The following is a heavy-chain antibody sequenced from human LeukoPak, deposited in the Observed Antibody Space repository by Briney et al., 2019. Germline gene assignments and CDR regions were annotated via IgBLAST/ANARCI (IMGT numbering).Heavy chain of an antibody. CDR2: NYYSGST. CDR1: GGSISNGGYY. J-gene: IGHJ6*02. D-gene: IGHD3-3*01. Sequence: PSETLSLTCTVSGGSISNGGYYWSWIRQHPGKGLEWIGYNYYSGSTYYNPSLKSRVTISVDSSKNQFSLELSSVTAADTAVYYCARRYDFWSGYKRYYYYAMDVWGQGTTVTVSS. CDR3: ARRYDFWSGYKRYYYYAMDV. V-gene: IGHV4-31*03.